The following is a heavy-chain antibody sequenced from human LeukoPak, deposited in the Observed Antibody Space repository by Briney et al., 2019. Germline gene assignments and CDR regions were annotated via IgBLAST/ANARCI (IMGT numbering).Heavy chain of an antibody. CDR2: ISSSRTT. D-gene: IGHD3-10*01. Sequence: GGSLRLTCAASVFPFSSYSMYWVRQAPVDGLEWVSYISSSRTTSYADSVKGRFTISRDNAKNSLYLQMNSLRAEDTAVYYCARDLEGSGSFYRPSYDYWGQGTLVTVSS. CDR3: ARDLEGSGSFYRPSYDY. V-gene: IGHV3-48*01. J-gene: IGHJ4*02. CDR1: VFPFSSYS.